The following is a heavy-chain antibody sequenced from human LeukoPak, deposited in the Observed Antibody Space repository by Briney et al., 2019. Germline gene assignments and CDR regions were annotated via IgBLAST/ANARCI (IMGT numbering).Heavy chain of an antibody. J-gene: IGHJ3*02. V-gene: IGHV4-59*01. Sequence: PSGTLSLTCTVSGGSISSYYWSWLRQPPGKGLEWIGYIYYSGSTNYNPSLKSRVTISVDTSKNQFSLKLSSATAADTAVYYFARDAGYSYGNDAFDIWGQGTMVTVSS. D-gene: IGHD5-18*01. CDR1: GGSISSYY. CDR2: IYYSGST. CDR3: ARDAGYSYGNDAFDI.